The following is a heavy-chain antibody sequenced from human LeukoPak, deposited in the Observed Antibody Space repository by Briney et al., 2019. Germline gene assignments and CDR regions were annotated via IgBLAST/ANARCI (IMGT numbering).Heavy chain of an antibody. V-gene: IGHV3-64*01. D-gene: IGHD3/OR15-3a*01. Sequence: GGSLRLSCAASGFTFSSYAMHWVRQAPGRGLEYVSAISSNGGSTYYANSVKGRFTISRDNSKNTLYLQMGSLRAEDMAVYYCARATDWQEDYWGLGTLVTVSS. CDR1: GFTFSSYA. J-gene: IGHJ4*02. CDR3: ARATDWQEDY. CDR2: ISSNGGST.